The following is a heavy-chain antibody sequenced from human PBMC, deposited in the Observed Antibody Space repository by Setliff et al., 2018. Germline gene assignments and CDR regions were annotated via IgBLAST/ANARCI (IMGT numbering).Heavy chain of an antibody. V-gene: IGHV4-59*01. CDR3: ARDSALHSYHYDNSGYLDY. D-gene: IGHD3-22*01. Sequence: PSETLSLTCTVSGGSISTYYWSWIRQTPVKGLEWIGYVYYSGTTNYNPLFKSRVTISVDRPKNQFSLKLSSVTAADTGVYYCARDSALHSYHYDNSGYLDYWGQGALVTSPQ. J-gene: IGHJ4*02. CDR1: GGSISTYY. CDR2: VYYSGTT.